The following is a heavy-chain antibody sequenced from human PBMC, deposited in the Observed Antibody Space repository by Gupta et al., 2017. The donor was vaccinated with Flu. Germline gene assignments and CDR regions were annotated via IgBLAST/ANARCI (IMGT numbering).Heavy chain of an antibody. J-gene: IGHJ3*02. V-gene: IGHV3-48*03. CDR1: GFTFSSYE. CDR3: ASYQPASDAFDI. Sequence: EVQLVESGGGLVQPGGSLRLSCAASGFTFSSYEMNWVRQAPGKGLEWVSYISSSGSTIDYADAVKGRFTIYRDNAKKSLYLKLKSMSAEETAVYYFASYQPASDAFDIWGQGTMVTVSS. D-gene: IGHD2-2*01. CDR2: ISSSGSTI.